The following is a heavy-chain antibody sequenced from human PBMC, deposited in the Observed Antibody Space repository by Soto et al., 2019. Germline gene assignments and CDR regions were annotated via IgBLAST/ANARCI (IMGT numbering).Heavy chain of an antibody. CDR1: GYSLTRYA. CDR3: ARDTGSTPNFAS. D-gene: IGHD4-17*01. V-gene: IGHV1-3*01. Sequence: QVYLVQSGAEVKKPGASVKISCKASGYSLTRYAIHWFRQAPGQRLEWMGLINPGSGRAPYSHNFQGSVTITSDAAASTVYMYLTGMTAEDTAVYFCARDTGSTPNFASWGQGTLVTVSS. J-gene: IGHJ4*02. CDR2: INPGSGRA.